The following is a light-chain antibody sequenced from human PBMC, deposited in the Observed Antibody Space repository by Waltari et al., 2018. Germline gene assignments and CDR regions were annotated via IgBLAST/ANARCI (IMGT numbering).Light chain of an antibody. V-gene: IGLV2-11*01. Sequence: QSALTQPRSVSGSPGQSVTISCTGTSSDVGDHNYVSWYQQHPDKAPKLMIYDVTKRPSGVPDRFSGSKSGNTASLTISGLQAEDEADYYCCSYAGRYTFDVVFGGGTKLTVL. CDR3: CSYAGRYTFDVV. CDR2: DVT. CDR1: SSDVGDHNY. J-gene: IGLJ2*01.